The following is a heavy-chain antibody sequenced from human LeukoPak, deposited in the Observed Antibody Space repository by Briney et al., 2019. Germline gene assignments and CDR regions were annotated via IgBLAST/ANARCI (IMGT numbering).Heavy chain of an antibody. J-gene: IGHJ4*02. CDR3: ATHVLRFLEWFYFDY. Sequence: GGSLRLSCAASGFTVSSNYMSWVRQAPGKGLEWVSVIYSGGSTYYADSVRGRFTISRDNSKNTLYLQMNSLRAEDTAVYYCATHVLRFLEWFYFDYWGQGTLVTVSS. CDR2: IYSGGST. CDR1: GFTVSSNY. D-gene: IGHD3-3*01. V-gene: IGHV3-53*01.